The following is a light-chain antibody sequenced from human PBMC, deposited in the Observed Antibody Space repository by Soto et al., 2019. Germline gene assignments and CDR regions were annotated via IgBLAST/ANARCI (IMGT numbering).Light chain of an antibody. J-gene: IGKJ1*01. Sequence: EIVITQSPDTLSVSPGERATLSCRASQSISSNLAWYQQKPGQVPRLLIYGASTRATGIPARFSGSGSGTEFTLTISSLQTEDFAVYYCQQYPTWPPTFGQGTKVDIK. CDR1: QSISSN. V-gene: IGKV3-15*01. CDR3: QQYPTWPPT. CDR2: GAS.